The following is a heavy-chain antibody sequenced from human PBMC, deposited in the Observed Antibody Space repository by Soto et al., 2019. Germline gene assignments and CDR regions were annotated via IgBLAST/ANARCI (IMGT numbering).Heavy chain of an antibody. V-gene: IGHV5-10-1*01. CDR1: GYSLTSYW. CDR2: IDPSDSYT. Sequence: PGASLKISCKGSGYSLTSYWISWVRQMPGKGLEWMGRIDPSDSYTNYSPSFQGHVTISADKSISTAYLQWSSLKASDTAIYYCAYGSGSYYNVPYYYGMDVLGQGTTVTVSS. CDR3: AYGSGSYYNVPYYYGMDV. J-gene: IGHJ6*02. D-gene: IGHD3-10*01.